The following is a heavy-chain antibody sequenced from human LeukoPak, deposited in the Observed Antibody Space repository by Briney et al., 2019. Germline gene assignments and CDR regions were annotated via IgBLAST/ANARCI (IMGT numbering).Heavy chain of an antibody. J-gene: IGHJ4*02. CDR1: GFTFSSYA. D-gene: IGHD3-16*02. CDR2: ISYDGSNK. Sequence: GRSLRLSCAASGFTFSSYAMHWVRQAPGKGLEWVAVISYDGSNKYYADSVKGRFTISRDNSKNTLYLQMNSLRAEDTAVYYCASSNRYTTGFDYWGQGTLVTVSS. CDR3: ASSNRYTTGFDY. V-gene: IGHV3-30-3*01.